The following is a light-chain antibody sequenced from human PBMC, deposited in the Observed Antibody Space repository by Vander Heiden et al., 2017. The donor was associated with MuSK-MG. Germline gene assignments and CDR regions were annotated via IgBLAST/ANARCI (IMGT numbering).Light chain of an antibody. V-gene: IGKV1-33*01. CDR2: DAS. CDR1: QDISNY. CDR3: QQEDNLPIT. Sequence: DIQMTQSPSSLSASVGDRVTITCQASQDISNYLNWYQQKPGKAPKLLIYDASNLETGVPSRFSGSGSRTDFTFTISSLQPEDIATYYCQQEDNLPITFGQGTRLEIK. J-gene: IGKJ5*01.